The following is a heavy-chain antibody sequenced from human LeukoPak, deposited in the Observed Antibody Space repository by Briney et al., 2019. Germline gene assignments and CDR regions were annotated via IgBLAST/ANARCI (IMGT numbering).Heavy chain of an antibody. Sequence: PGGSLRLSCAASGFTFSIYAMSWVRQAPGKGLEWVSAISGSGGSTYYADSVKGRFTISRDNSKNTLYLQMNSLRAEDTAVYYCAKDSNYYGSGSYFPYWGQGTLVTVSS. J-gene: IGHJ4*02. CDR2: ISGSGGST. CDR1: GFTFSIYA. V-gene: IGHV3-23*01. D-gene: IGHD3-10*01. CDR3: AKDSNYYGSGSYFPY.